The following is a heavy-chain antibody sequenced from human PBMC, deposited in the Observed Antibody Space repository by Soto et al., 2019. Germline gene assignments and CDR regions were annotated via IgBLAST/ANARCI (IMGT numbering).Heavy chain of an antibody. CDR3: ARGGWRELRGGFDY. V-gene: IGHV3-33*01. D-gene: IGHD1-26*01. CDR2: IWYDGSNK. J-gene: IGHJ4*02. Sequence: QVQLVESGGGVVQPGRSLRLSCAASGFTFSSYGMHWVRQAPGKGLEWVAVIWYDGSNKYYADSVKGRFTISRDNSKNTRYLQMSSLRAEDTAVYYCARGGWRELRGGFDYWGQGTLVTVSS. CDR1: GFTFSSYG.